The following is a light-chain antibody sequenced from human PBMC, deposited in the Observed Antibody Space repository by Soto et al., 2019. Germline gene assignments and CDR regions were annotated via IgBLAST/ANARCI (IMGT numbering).Light chain of an antibody. CDR1: QSVSSG. CDR3: QQYGSSASIT. CDR2: AAS. V-gene: IGKV3-15*01. J-gene: IGKJ5*01. Sequence: EIVMTQSPSTLSVSPGERATLSCRAGQSVSSGLAWYQQKPGQTPRLLIYAASTRATGIPARFSGSGTGTEFTLTISGLQSEDFAVYYCQQYGSSASITFGQRTRLEI.